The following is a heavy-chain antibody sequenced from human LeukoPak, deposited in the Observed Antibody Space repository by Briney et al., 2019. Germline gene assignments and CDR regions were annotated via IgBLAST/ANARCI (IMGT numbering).Heavy chain of an antibody. CDR3: AKTVRFSSGLGYFNH. D-gene: IGHD6-19*01. V-gene: IGHV3-23*01. CDR2: ISGSGATS. Sequence: RTGGSLRLSCAASGFTFNIYAMSWVRQAPGKGLEWVSLISGSGATSLFADSVKGRFIISRDNSKNTLYLQMNSLRAEDTAVYFCAKTVRFSSGLGYFNHWGQGALVTVSS. CDR1: GFTFNIYA. J-gene: IGHJ4*02.